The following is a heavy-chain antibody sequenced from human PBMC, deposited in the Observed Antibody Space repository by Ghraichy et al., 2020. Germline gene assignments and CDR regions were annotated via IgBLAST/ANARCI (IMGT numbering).Heavy chain of an antibody. J-gene: IGHJ6*02. D-gene: IGHD2-15*01. CDR2: INHSGST. Sequence: SETLSLTCAVYGGSFSGYYWSWIRQPPGKGLEWIGEINHSGSTNYNPSLKSRVTISVDTSKNQFSLKLSSGTAADTAVYYCARAMGLLKDYYYYYGMDVWGQGTTVTVSS. V-gene: IGHV4-34*01. CDR3: ARAMGLLKDYYYYYGMDV. CDR1: GGSFSGYY.